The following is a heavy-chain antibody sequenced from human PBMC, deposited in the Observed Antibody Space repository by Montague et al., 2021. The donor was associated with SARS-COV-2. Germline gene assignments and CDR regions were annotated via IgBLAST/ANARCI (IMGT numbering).Heavy chain of an antibody. Sequence: TLSLTCTVSGGSISSGGYYWSWIRQHPGKGLEWIGYIYYSGSTYYNPSLKSRVTISVNTSKNQFSLKPSSVTAADTAVYYCARARIQLWAVKEFDYWGQGTLVTVSS. CDR1: GGSISSGGYY. CDR2: IYYSGST. V-gene: IGHV4-31*03. CDR3: ARARIQLWAVKEFDY. D-gene: IGHD5-18*01. J-gene: IGHJ4*02.